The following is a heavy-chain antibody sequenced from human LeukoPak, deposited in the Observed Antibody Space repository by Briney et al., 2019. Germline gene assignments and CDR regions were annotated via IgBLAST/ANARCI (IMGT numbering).Heavy chain of an antibody. CDR2: IRYDGSNI. CDR1: GFTFSSYG. D-gene: IGHD2-15*01. J-gene: IGHJ4*02. Sequence: SGGSLRLSCAASGFTFSSYGMHWVRQAPGKGLEWVAFIRYDGSNIYYADSVKGRFTISRDNSKNTLYLQMNSLRAEDTAVYYCARGAGYCSVGSCYSGKIFDYWGQGTLVSVPS. V-gene: IGHV3-30*02. CDR3: ARGAGYCSVGSCYSGKIFDY.